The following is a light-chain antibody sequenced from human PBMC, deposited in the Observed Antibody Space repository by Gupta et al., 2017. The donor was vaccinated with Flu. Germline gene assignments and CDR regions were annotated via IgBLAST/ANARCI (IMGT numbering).Light chain of an antibody. CDR2: KDS. CDR3: QSADSSGTYGV. J-gene: IGLJ3*02. CDR1: ALPKQY. V-gene: IGLV3-25*02. Sequence: SSELTQPPSVSVSPGQTARIPCSGDALPKQYAYWYQQKPGQAPVLVIYKDSERPSGIPERFSGSSSGTTVTLTISGVQAEDEADYYCQSADSSGTYGVFGGGTKLTVL.